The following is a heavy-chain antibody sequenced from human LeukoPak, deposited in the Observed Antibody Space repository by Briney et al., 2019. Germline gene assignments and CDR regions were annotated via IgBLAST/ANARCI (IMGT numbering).Heavy chain of an antibody. CDR1: GGSISSSSYY. V-gene: IGHV4-39*07. CDR3: ARLVRRGGSPLGASRFDP. Sequence: KSSETLSLTCTVSGGSISSSSYYWGWIRQPPGKGLEWIGEINHSGSTNYNPSLKSRVTISVDTSKNQFSLKLSSVTAADTAVYYCARLVRRGGSPLGASRFDPWGQGTLVTVSS. J-gene: IGHJ5*02. CDR2: INHSGST. D-gene: IGHD2-15*01.